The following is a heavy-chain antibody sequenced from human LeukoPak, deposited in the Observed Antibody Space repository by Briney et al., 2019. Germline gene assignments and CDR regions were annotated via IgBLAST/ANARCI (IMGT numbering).Heavy chain of an antibody. CDR1: GFTFSSYW. Sequence: GGSLRLSCAASGFTFSSYWMSWVRQSPGKGLEWVANIKPDGSEKYFMDSVKGRFTISRDNAKNALYLEMNSLRAEDTAEYFCARERMYSGSGSTYPYYDYWGQGTMVTVSS. CDR3: ARERMYSGSGSTYPYYDY. D-gene: IGHD3-10*01. V-gene: IGHV3-7*01. CDR2: IKPDGSEK. J-gene: IGHJ4*02.